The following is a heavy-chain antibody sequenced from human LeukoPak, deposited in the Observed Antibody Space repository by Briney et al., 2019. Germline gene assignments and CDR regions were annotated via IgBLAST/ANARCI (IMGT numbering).Heavy chain of an antibody. CDR3: ATGKAHSSSYNDAFDI. CDR1: GYTFTSYD. Sequence: ASVKVSCKASGYTFTSYDINWVRQATGQGLEWMGWMNPNSGNTGYAQKFQGRVTITRNTSISTAYMELSSLRSEDTAVYYCATGKAHSSSYNDAFDIWGQGTMVTVSS. V-gene: IGHV1-8*03. D-gene: IGHD6-6*01. J-gene: IGHJ3*02. CDR2: MNPNSGNT.